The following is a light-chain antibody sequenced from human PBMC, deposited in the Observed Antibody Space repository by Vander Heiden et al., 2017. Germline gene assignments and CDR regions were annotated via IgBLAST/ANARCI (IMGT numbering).Light chain of an antibody. J-gene: IGLJ3*02. Sequence: QAVLTQPSSLSASPGASASLTCTLRSGFNVGTYRIYWYQQKPGSPPQYLLRYKSDSDKQQGSGVPSRFSGSKDASANAGILLISGLQSEDESYYYCMIWHSSAVVFGGGTKLTVL. CDR3: MIWHSSAVV. CDR1: SGFNVGTYR. CDR2: YKSDSDK. V-gene: IGLV5-45*03.